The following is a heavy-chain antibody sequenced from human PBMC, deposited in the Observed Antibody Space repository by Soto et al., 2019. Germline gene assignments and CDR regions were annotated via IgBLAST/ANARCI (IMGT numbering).Heavy chain of an antibody. CDR3: AKSMIVVVITHYYFDY. D-gene: IGHD3-22*01. V-gene: IGHV3-23*01. CDR2: ISGSGGST. CDR1: GFTFSSYA. J-gene: IGHJ4*02. Sequence: EVQLLESGGGLVQPGVSLRLSCAASGFTFSSYAMSWVRQAPGKGLEWVSAISGSGGSTYYADSVKGRFTISRDNSKNTLYLQMNSLRAEDTAVYYCAKSMIVVVITHYYFDYWGQGTLVTVSS.